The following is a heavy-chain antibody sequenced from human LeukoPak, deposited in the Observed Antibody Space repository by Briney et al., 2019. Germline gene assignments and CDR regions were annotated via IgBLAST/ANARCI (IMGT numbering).Heavy chain of an antibody. V-gene: IGHV4-39*07. D-gene: IGHD3-22*01. J-gene: IGHJ5*02. CDR3: AREKYTDYYDSRPSSWFDP. Sequence: NPSETLSLTCTVSGGSISTTAYYWGWIRQPPGKGLEWIGSVFYTGNTFYNPSLKSRVTISVDTSKNQFSLRLSSVTAADTAVYYCAREKYTDYYDSRPSSWFDPWGQGTLVTVSS. CDR1: GGSISTTAYY. CDR2: VFYTGNT.